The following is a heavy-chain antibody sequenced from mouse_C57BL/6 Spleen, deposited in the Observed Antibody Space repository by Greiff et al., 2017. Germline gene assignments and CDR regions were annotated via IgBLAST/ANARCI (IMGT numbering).Heavy chain of an antibody. V-gene: IGHV1-69*01. J-gene: IGHJ2*01. Sequence: VQLQQPGAELVMPGASVKLSCKASGYTFTSYWMHWVKQRPGQGLEWIGEIDPSASYTNSNQKFKSKSTLPVYKSSSTAYMQLSSQTSEDSAVYYGARSGDYEDDWGQGTTLTVSS. D-gene: IGHD2-4*01. CDR1: GYTFTSYW. CDR3: ARSGDYEDD. CDR2: IDPSASYT.